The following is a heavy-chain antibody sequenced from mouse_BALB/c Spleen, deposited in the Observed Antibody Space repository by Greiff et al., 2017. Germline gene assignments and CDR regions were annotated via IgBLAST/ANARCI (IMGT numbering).Heavy chain of an antibody. J-gene: IGHJ1*01. Sequence: QVQLKQSGPGLVQPSQSLSITYTVSGFSLTSYGVHWVRQSPGKGLEWLGVIWSGGSTDYNAAFISRLSISKDNSKSQVFFKMNSLQANDTAIYYCARNEDRYPWYFDVWGAGTTVTVSS. CDR2: IWSGGST. CDR1: GFSLTSYG. V-gene: IGHV2-2*02. CDR3: ARNEDRYPWYFDV. D-gene: IGHD2-14*01.